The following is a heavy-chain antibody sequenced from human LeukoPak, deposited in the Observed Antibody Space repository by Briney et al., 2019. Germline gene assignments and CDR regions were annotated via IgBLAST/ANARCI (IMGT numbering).Heavy chain of an antibody. V-gene: IGHV3-30*18. Sequence: GGSLRLSCAASGFTFSSYGMHCVRQAPGKGLEWVALIIYDGSNKYHVDSVKGRFTVSRDNSKNTLYLQMNSLRAEDTAVYYCVKVPRSGCCAFDIWGLGTMVTVSS. J-gene: IGHJ3*02. CDR1: GFTFSSYG. D-gene: IGHD6-19*01. CDR2: IIYDGSNK. CDR3: VKVPRSGCCAFDI.